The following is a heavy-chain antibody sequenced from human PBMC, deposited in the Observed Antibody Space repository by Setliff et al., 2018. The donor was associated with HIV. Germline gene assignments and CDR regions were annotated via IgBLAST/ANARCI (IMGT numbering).Heavy chain of an antibody. CDR3: ARDQGLELRGDYYYYGMDV. D-gene: IGHD1-7*01. Sequence: PSETLSLTCSVSGHSIRSGYYWGWIRQPPGKGLEWIGTMYHSGSTYYNPSLQGRVTMFFDTSEDHFSLKLSSVSAADTAVYYCARDQGLELRGDYYYYGMDVWGQGTTVTVSS. CDR1: GHSIRSGYY. V-gene: IGHV4-38-2*02. CDR2: MYHSGST. J-gene: IGHJ6*02.